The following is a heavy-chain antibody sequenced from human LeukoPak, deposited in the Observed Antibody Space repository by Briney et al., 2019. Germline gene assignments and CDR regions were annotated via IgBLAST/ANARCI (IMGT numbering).Heavy chain of an antibody. V-gene: IGHV4-31*03. CDR1: GGSISSGGYY. CDR2: IYYSGST. CDR3: ARTALRTPSGGNWFDP. D-gene: IGHD3-16*01. Sequence: SETLSLTCTVSGGSISSGGYYWSWIRQHPGKGLEWIGYIYYSGSTYYNPSLKSRVTISVDTSKNQFSLKLSSVTAADTAVYYCARTALRTPSGGNWFDPWGQGTLVTVSS. J-gene: IGHJ5*02.